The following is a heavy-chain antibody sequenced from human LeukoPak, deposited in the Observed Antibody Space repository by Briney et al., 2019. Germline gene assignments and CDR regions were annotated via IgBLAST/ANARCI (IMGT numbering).Heavy chain of an antibody. V-gene: IGHV3-7*01. CDR1: GFTFSSYW. CDR2: IKQDGSEK. J-gene: IGHJ4*02. D-gene: IGHD4-11*01. CDR3: AREDHSKYEY. Sequence: GGSLRLSCAASGFTFSSYWMSWVRQAPGKGLEWVANIKQDGSEKYYVDSVKGRFTISKDNAKNSLYLRINSLRAEDTAVYYCAREDHSKYEYWGQGTLVTVSS.